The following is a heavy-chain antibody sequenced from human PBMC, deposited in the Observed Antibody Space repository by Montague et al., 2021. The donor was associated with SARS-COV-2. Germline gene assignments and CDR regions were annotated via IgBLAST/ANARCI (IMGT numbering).Heavy chain of an antibody. V-gene: IGHV4-34*01. Sequence: SETLSLTCAVYGGSFSDYYWSWIRQPPGKGLGWIGESNLRGTSKYNPSLKSRVSVSLDTAKNQFSLYLSSVTAADTAGYYCASGRQHSNMIVVVMTGGAYYFDHWGQGTLVTVSS. CDR2: SNLRGTS. D-gene: IGHD3-22*01. CDR1: GGSFSDYY. CDR3: ASGRQHSNMIVVVMTGGAYYFDH. J-gene: IGHJ4*02.